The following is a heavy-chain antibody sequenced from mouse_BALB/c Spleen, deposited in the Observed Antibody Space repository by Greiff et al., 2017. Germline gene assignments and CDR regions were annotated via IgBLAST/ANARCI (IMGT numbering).Heavy chain of an antibody. D-gene: IGHD1-1*01. CDR3: ARGLVITTSYAMDY. J-gene: IGHJ4*01. V-gene: IGHV1S137*01. CDR2: ISTYYGDA. Sequence: QVQLKESGAELVRPGVSVKISCKGSGYTFTDYAMHWVKQSHAKSLEWIGVISTYYGDASYNQKFKGKATMTVDKSSSTAYMELARLTSEDSAIYYCARGLVITTSYAMDYWGQGTSVTVSS. CDR1: GYTFTDYA.